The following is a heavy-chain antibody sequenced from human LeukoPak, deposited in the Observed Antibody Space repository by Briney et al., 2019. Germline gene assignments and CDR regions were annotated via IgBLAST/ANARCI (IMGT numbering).Heavy chain of an antibody. CDR1: GGSFSGYY. CDR3: ARRGGGNSADYYFDY. Sequence: SETLSLTCAVYGGSFSGYYWSWIRQPPGKGLEWIGEINHSGSTNYNPSLKSRVTISVDTSKNQFSLKLSSVTAADTAVYYCARRGGGNSADYYFDYXGQGTLVTVSS. CDR2: INHSGST. V-gene: IGHV4-34*01. J-gene: IGHJ4*02. D-gene: IGHD3-10*01.